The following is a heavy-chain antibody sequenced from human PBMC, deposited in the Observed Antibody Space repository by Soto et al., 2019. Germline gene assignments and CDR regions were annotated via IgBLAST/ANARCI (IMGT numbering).Heavy chain of an antibody. D-gene: IGHD6-13*01. Sequence: EVQLLESGGGLVQPGGSLRLSCAASGFTFSSYAMSWVRQAPGKGLEWVSGISANGGSTYYADSVKGRFTISRDNSKNTLYLQMNSLRAEYTAVYYCAKTAGYSNTWYEYWGQGTLVTVSS. J-gene: IGHJ4*02. CDR3: AKTAGYSNTWYEY. V-gene: IGHV3-23*01. CDR2: ISANGGST. CDR1: GFTFSSYA.